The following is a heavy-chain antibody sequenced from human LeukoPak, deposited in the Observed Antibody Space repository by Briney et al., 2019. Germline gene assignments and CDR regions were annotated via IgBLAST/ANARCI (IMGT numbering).Heavy chain of an antibody. Sequence: ASVNVSCKASGYTFTGYYMHWVRQAPGQGPEWMGRINPNSGGTNYVQKFQGRVTMTRDTSISTAYMELSRLRSDDTAVYYCVLEVLSSGWVSWGQGTLVTVSS. CDR2: INPNSGGT. D-gene: IGHD6-19*01. J-gene: IGHJ5*02. CDR1: GYTFTGYY. CDR3: VLEVLSSGWVS. V-gene: IGHV1-2*06.